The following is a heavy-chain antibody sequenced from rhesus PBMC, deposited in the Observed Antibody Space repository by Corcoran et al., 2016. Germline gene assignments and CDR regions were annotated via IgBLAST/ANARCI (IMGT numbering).Heavy chain of an antibody. CDR2: INGNSGNT. Sequence: QVQLQESGPGLVKPSETLSLPCAVSGGSFSSYWWRWNRQPPGEGLEWIGEINGNSGNTNYNPSLKSRITISKDASKHQFFLILNAVTAADTAVYYCSRSPGAWFFDYWGQGVLVTVSS. D-gene: IGHD6-31*01. J-gene: IGHJ4*01. V-gene: IGHV4-80*01. CDR1: GGSFSSYW. CDR3: SRSPGAWFFDY.